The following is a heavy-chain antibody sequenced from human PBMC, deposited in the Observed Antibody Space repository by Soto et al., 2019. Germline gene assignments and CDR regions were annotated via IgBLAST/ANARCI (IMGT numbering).Heavy chain of an antibody. CDR1: GGSMRNYF. CDR2: IHYSGTT. D-gene: IGHD2-15*01. CDR3: ARGRSLKWNWFDR. Sequence: SETLSLTCTVSGGSMRNYFWTWIRQPPGKGLEWIGYIHYSGTTSFFPSYNPSLRSRVTISEDTSKNQFSLKLLSVTTADTAVYYCARGRSLKWNWFDRWGQGTLVTVSS. V-gene: IGHV4-59*01. J-gene: IGHJ5*02.